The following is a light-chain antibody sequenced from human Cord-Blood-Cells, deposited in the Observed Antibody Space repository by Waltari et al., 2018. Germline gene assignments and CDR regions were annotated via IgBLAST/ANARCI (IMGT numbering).Light chain of an antibody. CDR2: DVS. Sequence: QSALTRPRSVSGSPGQSVTIPCTETSSDVCGCNYVSWYQQDTGKAPKLVIYDVSKRPSGVPDRFSGSKSGNTASLTISALQGEDGADYYCCSYAGSYTLVFGGGTKLTVL. J-gene: IGLJ2*01. CDR3: CSYAGSYTLV. V-gene: IGLV2-11*01. CDR1: SSDVCGCNY.